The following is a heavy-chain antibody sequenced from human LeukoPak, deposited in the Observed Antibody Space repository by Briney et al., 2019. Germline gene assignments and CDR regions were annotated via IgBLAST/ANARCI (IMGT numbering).Heavy chain of an antibody. Sequence: GVSLRLSCAASGFTFSSYGMHWVRQAPGKGLEWVAVIWYDGSNKYYADSVKGRFTISRDNSKNTLYLQLNSLRAEDTAVYYCARVKDAFDIWGQGTMVTVSS. CDR2: IWYDGSNK. CDR3: ARVKDAFDI. J-gene: IGHJ3*02. V-gene: IGHV3-33*01. CDR1: GFTFSSYG.